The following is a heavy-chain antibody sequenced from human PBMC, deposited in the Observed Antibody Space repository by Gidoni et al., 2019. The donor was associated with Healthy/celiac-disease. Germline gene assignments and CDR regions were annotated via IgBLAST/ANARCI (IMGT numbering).Heavy chain of an antibody. Sequence: EVQLVESGGGLVKLGGSLRLSGAASGFTFSSYRMNWVRQAPGKGLEWVSSLSSSSSYIYYADSVKGRFTISRDNAKNSLYLQMNSLRAEDTAVYYCARYGQKDYGDYSYDYWGQGTLVTVSS. D-gene: IGHD4-17*01. J-gene: IGHJ4*02. CDR1: GFTFSSYR. CDR3: ARYGQKDYGDYSYDY. V-gene: IGHV3-21*01. CDR2: LSSSSSYI.